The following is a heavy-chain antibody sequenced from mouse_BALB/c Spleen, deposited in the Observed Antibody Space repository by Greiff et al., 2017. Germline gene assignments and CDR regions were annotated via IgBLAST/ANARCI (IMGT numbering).Heavy chain of an antibody. Sequence: QVQLKESGPGLVAPSQSLSITCTVSGFSLTSYGVHWVRQPPGKGLEWLGVIWAGGSTNYNSALMSRLSISKDNSKSQVFLKMNSLQTDDTAMYYCAKLFLRSMDYWGEGTSVTVSS. D-gene: IGHD1-1*01. CDR3: AKLFLRSMDY. CDR2: IWAGGST. CDR1: GFSLTSYG. J-gene: IGHJ4*01. V-gene: IGHV2-9*02.